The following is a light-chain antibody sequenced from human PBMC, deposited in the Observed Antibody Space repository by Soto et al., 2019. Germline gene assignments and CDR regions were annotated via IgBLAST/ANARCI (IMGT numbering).Light chain of an antibody. J-gene: IGLJ1*01. CDR3: LLYYGGAGL. Sequence: QAVVTQEPSLTVSPGATVTLTCASSTGEVSSGNFPNWFQQKPGQAPRALTYSTDSKYSWTPARFSGSLVGGKASLTLSGVQPEDEADYYCLLYYGGAGLFGTGTKVTV. V-gene: IGLV7-43*01. CDR2: STD. CDR1: TGEVSSGNF.